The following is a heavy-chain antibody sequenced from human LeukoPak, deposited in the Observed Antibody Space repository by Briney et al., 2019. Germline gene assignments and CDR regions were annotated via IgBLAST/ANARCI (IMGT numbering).Heavy chain of an antibody. D-gene: IGHD3-10*01. J-gene: IGHJ5*02. CDR1: GFTVSSYY. Sequence: GSLRLSCAVSGFTVSSYYMTWVRQAPGKGLEWIGEINHSGSTNYNPSLKSRVTISVDTSKNQFSLKLSSVTAADTAVYYCARFRYYGSGRMLNWFDPWGQGTLVTVSS. CDR3: ARFRYYGSGRMLNWFDP. CDR2: INHSGST. V-gene: IGHV4-34*01.